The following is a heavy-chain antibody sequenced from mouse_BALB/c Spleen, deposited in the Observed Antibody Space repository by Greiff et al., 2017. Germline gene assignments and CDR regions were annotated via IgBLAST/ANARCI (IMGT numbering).Heavy chain of an antibody. CDR3: ASLITTVVVDY. V-gene: IGHV5-6-5*01. Sequence: EVKLVESGGGLVKPGGSLKLSCAASGFTFSSYAMSWVRQTPEKRLEWVASISSGGSTYYPDSVKGRFTISRDNARNILYLQMSSLRSEDTAMYYCASLITTVVVDYWGQGTTLTVSS. J-gene: IGHJ2*01. CDR1: GFTFSSYA. D-gene: IGHD1-1*01. CDR2: ISSGGST.